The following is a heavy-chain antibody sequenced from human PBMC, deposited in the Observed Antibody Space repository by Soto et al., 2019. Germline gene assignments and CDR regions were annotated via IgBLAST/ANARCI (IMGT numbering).Heavy chain of an antibody. D-gene: IGHD5-12*01. CDR2: MNPNSGNT. CDR3: ARLRSDYYYYYGMDV. Sequence: ASVKVSCKASGYTFTSYDINWVRQATGQGLEWMGWMNPNSGNTGYAQKFQGRVTMTRNTSISTAYMELSSLRSEDTAVYYCARLRSDYYYYYGMDVWGQGTTVTVSS. CDR1: GYTFTSYD. V-gene: IGHV1-8*01. J-gene: IGHJ6*02.